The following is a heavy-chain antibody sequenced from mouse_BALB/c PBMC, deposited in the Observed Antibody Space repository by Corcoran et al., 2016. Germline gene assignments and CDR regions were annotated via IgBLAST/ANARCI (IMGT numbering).Heavy chain of an antibody. V-gene: IGHV1-9*01. CDR1: GYTFSSYW. CDR3: ERSAGRGAWFAY. CDR2: ILPGSGST. Sequence: QVQLQQSGAELMKPGASVKISCKATGYTFSSYWIEWVKQRPGHGLEWIGEILPGSGSTNYNEKFKGKATFTADISSNPAYMQLSSLTSEESAVYYCERSAGRGAWFAYCGQGTLVTVSA. J-gene: IGHJ3*01.